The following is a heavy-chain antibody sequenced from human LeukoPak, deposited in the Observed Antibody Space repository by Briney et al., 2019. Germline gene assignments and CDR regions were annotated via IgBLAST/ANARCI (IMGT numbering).Heavy chain of an antibody. J-gene: IGHJ4*02. Sequence: GSLRLSCAASGFIFRSYEKNWVRQAPGKGLEWVSYIGSSGSTIYYADSVKGRFTISRDNANNSLYLQMNSLRAEDTAVYYCARGNDYWGQGTLVTVSS. V-gene: IGHV3-48*03. CDR1: GFIFRSYE. CDR2: IGSSGSTI. CDR3: ARGNDY.